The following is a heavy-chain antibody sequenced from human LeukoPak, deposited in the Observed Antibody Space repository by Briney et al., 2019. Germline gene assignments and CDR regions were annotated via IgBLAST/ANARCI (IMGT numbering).Heavy chain of an antibody. CDR3: ARGDYYYDSSGPDGTFDY. V-gene: IGHV4-34*01. D-gene: IGHD3-22*01. J-gene: IGHJ4*02. CDR2: INHSGST. Sequence: SETLSLTCAVYGGSFSGYYWSWIRQPPGKGLEWIGEINHSGSTNYNPSLKSRVTISVDTSKNQFSPKLSSVTAADTAVYYCARGDYYYDSSGPDGTFDYWGQGTLVTVSS. CDR1: GGSFSGYY.